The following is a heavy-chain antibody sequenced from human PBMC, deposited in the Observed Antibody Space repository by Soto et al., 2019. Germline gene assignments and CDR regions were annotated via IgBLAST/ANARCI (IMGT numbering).Heavy chain of an antibody. CDR2: IIPIFGTA. D-gene: IGHD6-13*01. CDR3: ARDAYSSSWNPHNGWFDP. V-gene: IGHV1-69*12. J-gene: IGHJ5*02. Sequence: QVQLGQSGAEVKKPGSSVKVSCKASGGTFSSYAISWVRQAPGQGLEWMGGIIPIFGTANYAQKFQGRVTTTADEAARTASMALGSLRAEDTAVYYCARDAYSSSWNPHNGWFDPWGQGTLVTVSS. CDR1: GGTFSSYA.